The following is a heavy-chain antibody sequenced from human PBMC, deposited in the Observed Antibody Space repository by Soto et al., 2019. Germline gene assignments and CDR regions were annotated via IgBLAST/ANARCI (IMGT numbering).Heavy chain of an antibody. CDR2: IYCSGST. CDR1: GGSSSSGDYY. CDR3: ARENSSGGSPPYFDY. Sequence: SETLSLTCTVSGGSSSSGDYYWSWIRQPPGKGLEWIGYIYCSGSTYYNPSLKSRVTISVDTSKNQFSLKLSSVTAADTAVYYCARENSSGGSPPYFDYWGQGTLVTVSS. V-gene: IGHV4-30-4*01. D-gene: IGHD2-15*01. J-gene: IGHJ4*02.